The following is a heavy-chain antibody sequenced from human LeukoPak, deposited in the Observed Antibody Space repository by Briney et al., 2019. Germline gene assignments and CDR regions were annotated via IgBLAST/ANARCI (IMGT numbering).Heavy chain of an antibody. CDR1: GGSIISYY. J-gene: IGHJ6*03. D-gene: IGHD5-24*01. CDR3: ARGGGMGHYYYYMDV. CDR2: IYYSGST. Sequence: PSETLSLTCTVSGGSIISYYWSWIRQPPGKGLEWIGYIYYSGSTNYNPSLKSRVTISVDTSKNQFSLKLSSVTAADTAVYYCARGGGMGHYYYYMDVWGKGTTVTISS. V-gene: IGHV4-59*01.